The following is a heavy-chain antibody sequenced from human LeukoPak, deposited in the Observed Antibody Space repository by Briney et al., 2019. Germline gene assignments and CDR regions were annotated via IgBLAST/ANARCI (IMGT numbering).Heavy chain of an antibody. D-gene: IGHD3-10*01. J-gene: IGHJ4*02. Sequence: PGGSLRLSCAASGFTFSNAWMSWVRQAPGKGLEWVSCISGSGGSTYYGDSVKGRFTISRDNSKNTLYLQMNSLRAEDTAVFYCAKGGGYYYGSGSSHDYWGQGTLATVSS. CDR2: ISGSGGST. CDR3: AKGGGYYYGSGSSHDY. CDR1: GFTFSNAW. V-gene: IGHV3-23*01.